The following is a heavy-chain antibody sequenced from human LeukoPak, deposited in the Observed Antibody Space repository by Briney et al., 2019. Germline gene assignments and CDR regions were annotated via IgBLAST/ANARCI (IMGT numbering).Heavy chain of an antibody. Sequence: GGSLRLSCSASGFTFSNYAMHWVRQAPGKGLEWVSLISGDGGSTYYADSVKGRFTISRDNSKNSLYLQMNSLRTEDTALYYCAKVRAPLFYYGSGSSYYYYYYGMDVWGQGTTVTVSS. CDR2: ISGDGGST. CDR3: AKVRAPLFYYGSGSSYYYYYYGMDV. J-gene: IGHJ6*02. V-gene: IGHV3-43*02. D-gene: IGHD3-10*01. CDR1: GFTFSNYA.